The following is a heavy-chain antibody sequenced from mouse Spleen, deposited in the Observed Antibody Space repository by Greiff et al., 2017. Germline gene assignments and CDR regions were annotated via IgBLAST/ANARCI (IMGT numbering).Heavy chain of an antibody. CDR3: ARAPFYYYGSSRYFDV. CDR1: GFTFSSYA. D-gene: IGHD1-1*01. J-gene: IGHJ1*03. Sequence: EVQRVESGGGLVKPGGSLKLSCAASGFTFSSYAMSWVRQTPEKRLEWVATISDGGSYTYYPDNVKGRFTISRDNAKNNLYLQMSHLKSEDTAMYYCARAPFYYYGSSRYFDVWGTGTTVTVSS. CDR2: ISDGGSYT. V-gene: IGHV5-4*01.